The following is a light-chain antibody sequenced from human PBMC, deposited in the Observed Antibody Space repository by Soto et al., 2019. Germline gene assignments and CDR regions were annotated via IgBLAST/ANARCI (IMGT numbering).Light chain of an antibody. J-gene: IGKJ1*01. CDR3: QQRSNWPPWT. Sequence: EIVLTQSPGSLSLSPGERATLSCRASQSVSSTHLVWYQQKPGQAPRLLIYASSSRATGIPDRFSGSGSGTDFTLTISSLEPEDLAVYYCQQRSNWPPWTFGQGTKVHI. CDR1: QSVSSTH. CDR2: ASS. V-gene: IGKV3D-20*02.